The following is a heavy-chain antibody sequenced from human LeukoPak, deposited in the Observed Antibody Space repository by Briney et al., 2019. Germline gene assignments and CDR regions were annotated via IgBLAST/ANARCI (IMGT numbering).Heavy chain of an antibody. CDR3: ARHHYGDYVPFDY. D-gene: IGHD4-17*01. J-gene: IGHJ4*02. Sequence: KPSETLSLTCTVSGGSISSYYWSWIRQPPGKGLEWIGYIYYSGSTNYNPSLKSRVTISVDTSKNQFSLKLSSVTAAGTAVYYCARHHYGDYVPFDYWGQGTLVTVSS. V-gene: IGHV4-59*08. CDR1: GGSISSYY. CDR2: IYYSGST.